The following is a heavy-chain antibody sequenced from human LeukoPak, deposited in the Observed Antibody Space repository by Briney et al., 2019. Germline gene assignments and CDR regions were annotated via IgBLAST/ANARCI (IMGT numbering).Heavy chain of an antibody. D-gene: IGHD6-19*01. CDR3: AGVPGSGWYWY. Sequence: PGGSLRLSCVASAFTVSSNYMSWVRQAPGKGLEWVSIISGDGNTYYTDSVKGRFTVSRDGSKNTLYLQMNTLRPEDTAVYYCAGVPGSGWYWYWGQGTLVTVSS. V-gene: IGHV3-53*01. CDR1: AFTVSSNY. J-gene: IGHJ4*02. CDR2: ISGDGNT.